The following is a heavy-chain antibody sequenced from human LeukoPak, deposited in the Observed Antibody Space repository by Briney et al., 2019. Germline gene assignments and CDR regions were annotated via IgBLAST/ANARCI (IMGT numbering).Heavy chain of an antibody. CDR3: AKDRGIVVVPTLFDY. J-gene: IGHJ4*02. CDR1: GFTFSGST. D-gene: IGHD2-2*01. V-gene: IGHV3-23*01. CDR2: ISGSGGTT. Sequence: GGSLRLSCAASGFTFSGSTMSWVRQAPGKGLEWVSGISGSGGTTRHADSVKGRFTISRDNSKNTLYLQMNSLRAEDTAVYYCAKDRGIVVVPTLFDYWGQGTLVTVPS.